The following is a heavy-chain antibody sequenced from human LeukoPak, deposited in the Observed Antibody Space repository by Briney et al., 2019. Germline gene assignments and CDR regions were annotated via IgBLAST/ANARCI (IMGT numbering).Heavy chain of an antibody. V-gene: IGHV3-43*01. CDR2: ISWDGGVT. D-gene: IGHD5-24*01. CDR1: GFTFDDHT. CDR3: AKSDHRGDGFNYDY. J-gene: IGHJ4*02. Sequence: GGSLRLSCAASGFTFDDHTMHWVRQAPGKGLEWVSLISWDGGVTKYVGSVKGRFTISRDNSKNSLYLQMNSPRTEDTALYYCAKSDHRGDGFNYDYWGQGTLVTVSS.